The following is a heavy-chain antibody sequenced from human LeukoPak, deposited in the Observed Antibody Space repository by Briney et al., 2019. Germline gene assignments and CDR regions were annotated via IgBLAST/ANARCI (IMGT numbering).Heavy chain of an antibody. D-gene: IGHD6-6*01. CDR2: IIPILGIA. Sequence: GASVKVSCKASGGTFSSYAISWVRQAPGQGLEWMGRIIPILGIANYAQKFQGRVTMTRDTSTSTVYMELSSLRSEDTAVYYCAREGPYSDSSRSRFDYWGQGTLVTVSS. CDR3: AREGPYSDSSRSRFDY. V-gene: IGHV1-69*04. CDR1: GGTFSSYA. J-gene: IGHJ4*02.